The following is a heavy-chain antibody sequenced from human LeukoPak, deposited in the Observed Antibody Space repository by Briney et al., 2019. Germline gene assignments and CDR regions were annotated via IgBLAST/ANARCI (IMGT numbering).Heavy chain of an antibody. V-gene: IGHV3-21*01. CDR1: GFTFSSYS. J-gene: IGHJ6*03. CDR2: ISSSSSYI. CDR3: ARDVGGGNMDV. Sequence: GGSLRLSFAASGFTFSSYSMNWVRQAPGKGLELLSSISSSSSYIYYADSVKGRFTISRDNAKNSLYLQMNGLRAEDTAVYYCARDVGGGNMDVWGKGTTVTVSS. D-gene: IGHD3-16*01.